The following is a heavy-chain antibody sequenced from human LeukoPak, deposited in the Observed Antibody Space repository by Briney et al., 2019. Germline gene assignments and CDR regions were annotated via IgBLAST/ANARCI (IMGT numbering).Heavy chain of an antibody. V-gene: IGHV4-59*08. CDR3: SRVRRDGYNPLDY. D-gene: IGHD5-24*01. CDR2: IYYPGST. J-gene: IGHJ4*02. Sequence: SETLSLTCTVSGVSISSNYWSWIRQPPGKGLEWIGYIYYPGSTNYNPSLKSRVTISLDTSNKQFSLKLSSVTAADTAVYYCSRVRRDGYNPLDYWGQGTLVTVSS. CDR1: GVSISSNY.